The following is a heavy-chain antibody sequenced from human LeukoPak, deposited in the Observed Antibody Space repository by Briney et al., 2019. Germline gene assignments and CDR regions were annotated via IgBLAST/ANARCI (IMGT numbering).Heavy chain of an antibody. D-gene: IGHD6-13*01. CDR2: IYSGGST. Sequence: GGSLRLSCAASGFTVSSNYMSWVRQAPGKGLEWVSVIYSGGSTYYADSVKGRFTISRDNSKNTLYLQMNSLRAEDTAVYYCAKDGIAAAAGGYYYGMDVWGQGTPVTVSS. V-gene: IGHV3-66*02. J-gene: IGHJ6*02. CDR1: GFTVSSNY. CDR3: AKDGIAAAAGGYYYGMDV.